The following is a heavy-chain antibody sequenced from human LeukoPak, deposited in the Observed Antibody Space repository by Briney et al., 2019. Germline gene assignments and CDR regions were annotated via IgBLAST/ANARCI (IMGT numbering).Heavy chain of an antibody. CDR3: AGGENVDTPYYMDV. Sequence: SETLSLTCAVYGGSFSGYYWSWIRQPPGKALEWIGEINHSGSTNYNPSLKSRVTISVDMSKNQFSLKLSSVTAADTAVYYCAGGENVDTPYYMDVWGKGTTVTVSS. J-gene: IGHJ6*03. CDR2: INHSGST. CDR1: GGSFSGYY. D-gene: IGHD5-18*01. V-gene: IGHV4-34*01.